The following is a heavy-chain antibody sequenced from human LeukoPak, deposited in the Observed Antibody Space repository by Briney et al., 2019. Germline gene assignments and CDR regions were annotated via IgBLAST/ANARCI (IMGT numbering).Heavy chain of an antibody. CDR3: ARVLTIGGMRFDS. J-gene: IGHJ4*02. V-gene: IGHV4-59*12. CDR1: GGSISSYY. CDR2: IYYSGST. D-gene: IGHD3-10*01. Sequence: PSETLSLTCTVSGGSISSYYWSWIRQPPGKGLEWIGYIYYSGSTNYNPSLKSRVTISVDTSKNQFSLKLSSVTAADTAVYYCARVLTIGGMRFDSWGQGTLVAVSS.